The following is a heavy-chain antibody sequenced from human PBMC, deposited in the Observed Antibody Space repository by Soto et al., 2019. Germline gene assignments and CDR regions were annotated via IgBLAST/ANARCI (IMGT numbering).Heavy chain of an antibody. D-gene: IGHD4-17*01. CDR3: ARAVTRFYGMDV. CDR2: INSDGSNT. Sequence: EVQLVESGGGLVQPGGSLRLSCTASGFTFSNYWMHWVRQVPGKGLVWVSRINSDGSNTIYADSVKGRFTISRDNAKNTLYLQMNRLSAEDTAVYYCARAVTRFYGMDVWGQGTTVTVSS. CDR1: GFTFSNYW. J-gene: IGHJ6*02. V-gene: IGHV3-74*01.